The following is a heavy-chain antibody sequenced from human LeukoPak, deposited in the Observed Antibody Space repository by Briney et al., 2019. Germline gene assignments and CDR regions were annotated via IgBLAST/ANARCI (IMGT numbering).Heavy chain of an antibody. CDR2: ISYDGSNK. CDR1: GFTFSSYA. D-gene: IGHD3-9*01. J-gene: IGHJ4*02. Sequence: GGSLRLSCAASGFTFSSYAMHWVRQAPGKGLEWVAVISYDGSNKYYADSVKGRFTISRDNSKNTLYLQMNSLRAEDTAVYYCARERDILTGYRGPYYFDYWGQGTLVTVSS. V-gene: IGHV3-30*04. CDR3: ARERDILTGYRGPYYFDY.